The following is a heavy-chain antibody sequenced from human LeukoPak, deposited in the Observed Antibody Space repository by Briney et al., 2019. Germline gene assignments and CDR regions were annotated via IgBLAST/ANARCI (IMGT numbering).Heavy chain of an antibody. J-gene: IGHJ4*02. CDR1: GFTFSSNS. CDR3: AIWRKNEVVAATRGDWDFDY. CDR2: ISSSSSYI. D-gene: IGHD2-15*01. V-gene: IGHV3-21*01. Sequence: GGSLRLSCAASGFTFSSNSMNGVRQAPGKGLEWVSSISSSSSYIYYADSVKGRFTISKDNAKNSLYLQMNSLRAEDTAVYYCAIWRKNEVVAATRGDWDFDYWGQGTLVTVSS.